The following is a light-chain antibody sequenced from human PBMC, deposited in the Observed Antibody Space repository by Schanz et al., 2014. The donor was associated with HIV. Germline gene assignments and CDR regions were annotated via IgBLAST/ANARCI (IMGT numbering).Light chain of an antibody. CDR3: QQYGSS. V-gene: IGKV3-20*01. Sequence: EIVMTQSPATLSVSPGERATLSCRASQSVSANLAWYQQKPGQAPRLLIYGASNRATGIPDKFSGSGSGTDFTLTISGLEPEDFAVYYCQQYGSSFGPGTKVEIK. CDR2: GAS. CDR1: QSVSAN. J-gene: IGKJ3*01.